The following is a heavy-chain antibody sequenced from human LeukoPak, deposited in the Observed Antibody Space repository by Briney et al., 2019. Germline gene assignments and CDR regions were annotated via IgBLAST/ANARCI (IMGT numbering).Heavy chain of an antibody. CDR1: GYTFTSYG. CDR2: ITPIFGTA. CDR3: ARIRYSSSWSFDY. V-gene: IGHV1-69*05. Sequence: ASVKVSCKASGYTFTSYGISWVRQAPGQGLEWMGGITPIFGTAKYAQKVQGRVTMSTDESTSTAYMELSSLRAEDTAEYYCARIRYSSSWSFDYWGQGTLVTVSS. D-gene: IGHD6-13*01. J-gene: IGHJ4*02.